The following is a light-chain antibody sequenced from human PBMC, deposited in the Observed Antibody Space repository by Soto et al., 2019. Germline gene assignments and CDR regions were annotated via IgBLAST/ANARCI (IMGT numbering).Light chain of an antibody. J-gene: IGLJ2*01. Sequence: QSALTQPASVSGSPGQSITISCTGTSSDVGGYSYVSWYQQHPGKTPKLMIYEVSNRPSGVSHRFSGSKSGNTASLTISGLQTEDEADYYGSSFSSITREVFGGGTKLTVL. CDR3: SSFSSITREV. V-gene: IGLV2-14*01. CDR1: SSDVGGYSY. CDR2: EVS.